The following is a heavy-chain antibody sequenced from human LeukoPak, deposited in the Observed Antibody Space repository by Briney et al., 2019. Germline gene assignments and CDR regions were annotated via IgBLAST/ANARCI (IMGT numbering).Heavy chain of an antibody. V-gene: IGHV1-2*02. CDR3: ARIYCSSTSCYIDY. CDR2: INPNSGGT. J-gene: IGHJ4*02. CDR1: GYTSTGYY. D-gene: IGHD2-2*02. Sequence: ASVEVSCKASGYTSTGYYMHWVRQAPGQGLEWMGWINPNSGGTNYAQKFQGRVTMTRDTSISTAYMELSRLRSDDTAVYYCARIYCSSTSCYIDYWGQGTLVTVSS.